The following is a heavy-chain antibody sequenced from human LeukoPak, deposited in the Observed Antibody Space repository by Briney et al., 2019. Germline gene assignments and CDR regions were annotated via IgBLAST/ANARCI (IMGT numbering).Heavy chain of an antibody. CDR2: ISSSGSTI. V-gene: IGHV3-48*03. CDR3: VRPSRRSYNAFDI. Sequence: GGSLRLSCAASGFTFSSYEMNWVRQAPGKGLEWVSYISSSGSTIYYADSVKGRFTISRDNAKNSLYLQMNSLRAEDTAVYYCVRPSRRSYNAFDIWGQGTMVTVSS. D-gene: IGHD1-26*01. J-gene: IGHJ3*02. CDR1: GFTFSSYE.